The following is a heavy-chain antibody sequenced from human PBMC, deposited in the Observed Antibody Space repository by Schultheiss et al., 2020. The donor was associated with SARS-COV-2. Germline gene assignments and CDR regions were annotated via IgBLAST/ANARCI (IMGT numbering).Heavy chain of an antibody. J-gene: IGHJ5*02. V-gene: IGHV3-48*01. CDR1: GFTFTRYS. CDR3: ARDGHESLRYFDWLLAAYNWFDP. D-gene: IGHD3-9*01. Sequence: GGSLRLSCAASGFTFTRYSMNWVRQAPGKGLEWVSYIGEFTSSNINYAGSVKGRFTISRDNSKNTLYLQMNSLRAEDTAVYYCARDGHESLRYFDWLLAAYNWFDPWGQGTLVTVSS. CDR2: IGEFTSSNI.